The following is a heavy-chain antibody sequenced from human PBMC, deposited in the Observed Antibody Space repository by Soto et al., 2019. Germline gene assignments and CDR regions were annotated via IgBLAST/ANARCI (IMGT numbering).Heavy chain of an antibody. V-gene: IGHV1-3*01. D-gene: IGHD3-3*01. Sequence: GASVQVSCKASGYTFTSYAMHWVRQAPGQRLEWMGWINAGNGNTKYSQKFQGRVTITRDTSASTAYMELNSLRAEDTAVYYCARDRYSYYDFWSGSLPYYYYGMGVWGQGTTVTVSS. CDR2: INAGNGNT. CDR3: ARDRYSYYDFWSGSLPYYYYGMGV. J-gene: IGHJ6*02. CDR1: GYTFTSYA.